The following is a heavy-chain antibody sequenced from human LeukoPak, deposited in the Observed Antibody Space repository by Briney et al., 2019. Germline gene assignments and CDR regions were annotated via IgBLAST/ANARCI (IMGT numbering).Heavy chain of an antibody. CDR1: GFTFSRYW. D-gene: IGHD3-22*01. V-gene: IGHV3-7*01. CDR2: IKEDGSEK. Sequence: PGGSLRLSCAASGFTFSRYWMSWVRQAPGKGLEWVANIKEDGSEKNYVDSVKGRFTIFRDNTKNSMYLQMNSLRAEDTAVYYCARGDDSSGFDYWGQGTLVTVSS. J-gene: IGHJ4*02. CDR3: ARGDDSSGFDY.